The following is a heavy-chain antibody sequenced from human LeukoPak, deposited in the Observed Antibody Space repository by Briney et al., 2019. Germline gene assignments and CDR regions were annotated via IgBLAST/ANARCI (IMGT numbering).Heavy chain of an antibody. V-gene: IGHV1-2*02. CDR3: ARVRGFGYCSGGSCFPYYMDV. CDR1: GYTFTGYY. D-gene: IGHD2-15*01. J-gene: IGHJ6*03. CDR2: INPNSGGT. Sequence: ASVKVSCKASGYTFTGYYMHWVRQAPGQGLQWMGWINPNSGGTNYAQKFQGRVTMTRDTSISTAYMELSRLRSDDTAVYYCARVRGFGYCSGGSCFPYYMDVWGKGTTVTVSS.